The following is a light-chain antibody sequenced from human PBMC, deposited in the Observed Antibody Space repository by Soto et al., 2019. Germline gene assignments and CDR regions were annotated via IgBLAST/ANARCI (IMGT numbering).Light chain of an antibody. Sequence: EVVMTQSPATLSVSQGERATLSCRASQTVRNNYLAWYQQKPGQAPRLLIYDASSRATGIPDRFSGSGSGTDFTLTISRLEPEDFSVYYCHQYGTAPLTFGPGTKVDNK. J-gene: IGKJ3*01. CDR1: QTVRNNY. CDR3: HQYGTAPLT. V-gene: IGKV3-20*01. CDR2: DAS.